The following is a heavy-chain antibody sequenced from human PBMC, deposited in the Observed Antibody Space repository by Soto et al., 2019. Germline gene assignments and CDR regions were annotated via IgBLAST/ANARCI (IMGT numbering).Heavy chain of an antibody. Sequence: EVQVLESGGGLVQPGGSLRLSCAASGFTFSRYGMNWVRQAPGKGLEWVSGVRSDGDTTYNADSVKGRFTVSRDNFRNTVDLQMNNLRVEDTAVYYCAKGKGVGATSDGANCWGQGTLVTVSP. CDR2: VRSDGDTT. D-gene: IGHD1-26*01. CDR3: AKGKGVGATSDGANC. J-gene: IGHJ4*02. V-gene: IGHV3-23*01. CDR1: GFTFSRYG.